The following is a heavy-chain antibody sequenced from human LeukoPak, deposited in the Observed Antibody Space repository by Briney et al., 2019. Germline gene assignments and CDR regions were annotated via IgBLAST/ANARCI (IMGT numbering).Heavy chain of an antibody. CDR2: ISWNSGSI. D-gene: IGHD3-22*01. J-gene: IGHJ4*02. Sequence: PGRSLRLSCAASGFTFDDYAMHWLRQAPGKGLEWVSGISWNSGSIGYADSVRGRFTISRDNDKNSLYLRMNSLRAEDMALYYCAKAGYYYDSSGYYLDYWGQGTLVTVSS. CDR3: AKAGYYYDSSGYYLDY. V-gene: IGHV3-9*03. CDR1: GFTFDDYA.